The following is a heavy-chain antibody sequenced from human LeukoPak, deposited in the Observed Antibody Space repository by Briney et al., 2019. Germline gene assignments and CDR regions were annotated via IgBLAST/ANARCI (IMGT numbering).Heavy chain of an antibody. Sequence: NSSETLSLTCTVSGGSISSGDYYWSWIRQPPGKGLEWIGYIYYSGSTYYNPSLKSRVTISVDTSKNQFSLKLSSVTAADTAVYYCARDGGYSYGSVAWGQGTLVTVSS. V-gene: IGHV4-30-4*01. CDR1: GGSISSGDYY. CDR2: IYYSGST. D-gene: IGHD5-18*01. CDR3: ARDGGYSYGSVA. J-gene: IGHJ5*02.